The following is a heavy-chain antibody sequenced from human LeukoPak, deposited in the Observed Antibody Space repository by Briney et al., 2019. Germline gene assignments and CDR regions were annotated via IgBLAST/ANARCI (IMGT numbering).Heavy chain of an antibody. D-gene: IGHD3-22*01. CDR2: INHSGST. Sequence: SETLSLTCAVYGGSFSGYYWSWIRQPPGKGLEWIGEINHSGSTNYNPSLKSRVTISVDTSKNQFSLRLSSVTAADTAVYCCARDLPGSYYDSSGYAWGVWGQGTLVTVSS. CDR3: ARDLPGSYYDSSGYAWGV. CDR1: GGSFSGYY. V-gene: IGHV4-34*01. J-gene: IGHJ4*02.